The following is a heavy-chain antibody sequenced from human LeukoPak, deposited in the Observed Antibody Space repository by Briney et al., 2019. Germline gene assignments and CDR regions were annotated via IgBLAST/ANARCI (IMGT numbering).Heavy chain of an antibody. CDR1: GGTFSSYA. CDR2: IIPIFGTA. Sequence: GSSVKVSCKASGGTFSSYAISWVRQAPGQGLEWMGGIIPIFGTANYAQKFQGRVTITTDESTSTAYMELSSLRSEDTAVYYCARVDCSSTSCHGIGFWYFDLWGRGTLVTVSS. D-gene: IGHD2-2*01. V-gene: IGHV1-69*05. CDR3: ARVDCSSTSCHGIGFWYFDL. J-gene: IGHJ2*01.